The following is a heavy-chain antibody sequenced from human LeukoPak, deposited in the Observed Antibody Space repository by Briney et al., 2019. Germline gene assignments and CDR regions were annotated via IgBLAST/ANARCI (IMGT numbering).Heavy chain of an antibody. J-gene: IGHJ3*02. V-gene: IGHV3-48*03. CDR3: ARDGRVGATWSFGVFNI. Sequence: GSLRLSCAASGFSLTTYEMNWVRQAPGKGLEWVSYISSSGDSIYYADSVKGRFTISRDNAKNSLSLQMNSLRAEDTAIYYCARDGRVGATWSFGVFNIWGKGKTVPVS. D-gene: IGHD1-26*01. CDR2: ISSSGDSI. CDR1: GFSLTTYE.